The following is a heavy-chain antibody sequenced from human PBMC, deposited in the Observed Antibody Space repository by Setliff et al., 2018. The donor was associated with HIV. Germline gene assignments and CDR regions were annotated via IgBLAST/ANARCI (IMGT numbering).Heavy chain of an antibody. J-gene: IGHJ4*02. CDR1: GYTFSTYP. CDR2: INTGNDNT. CDR3: ARDRGWELSHPPFFDY. V-gene: IGHV1-3*04. Sequence: ASVKVSCKASGYTFSTYPMHWVRQAPGQRLEWMGWINTGNDNTRYSQKFQGRVTITRDTSASTAYMELSSLRSDDTAIYYCARDRGWELSHPPFFDYWGQGTLVTVSS. D-gene: IGHD1-7*01.